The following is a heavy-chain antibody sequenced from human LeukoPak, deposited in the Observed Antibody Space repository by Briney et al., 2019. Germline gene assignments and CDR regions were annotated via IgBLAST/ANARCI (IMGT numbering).Heavy chain of an antibody. CDR2: ISGSGGTT. CDR1: GFTFSSYA. V-gene: IGHV3-23*01. J-gene: IGHJ4*02. Sequence: PGGSLRLSCAASGFTFSSYAMSWVRQAPGKGLNWVSAISGSGGTTYYADSVKGRFTIPRDNSKNTLYLQMNSLRAEDTAVYYCAKAKHGYGSGSYSKVTFDYWGQGTLVTVSS. CDR3: AKAKHGYGSGSYSKVTFDY. D-gene: IGHD3-10*01.